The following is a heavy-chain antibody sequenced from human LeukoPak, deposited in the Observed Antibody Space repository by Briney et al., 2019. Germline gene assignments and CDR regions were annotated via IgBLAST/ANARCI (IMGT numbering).Heavy chain of an antibody. J-gene: IGHJ5*02. D-gene: IGHD3-3*01. V-gene: IGHV4-34*01. CDR2: INHSGST. CDR1: GGSFSGYY. CDR3: ARGRTYYDFWSANKGRFDP. Sequence: SETLSLTCAVYGGSFSGYYWSWIRQPPGKGLEWIGEINHSGSTNYNPSLKSRVTISVDTSKNQFSLKLSSVNAADTAVYYCARGRTYYDFWSANKGRFDPWGQGTLVTVSS.